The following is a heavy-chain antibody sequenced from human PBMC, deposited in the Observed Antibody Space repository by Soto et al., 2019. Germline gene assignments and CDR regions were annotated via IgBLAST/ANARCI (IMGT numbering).Heavy chain of an antibody. CDR3: AREGYGSSPY. D-gene: IGHD6-6*01. J-gene: IGHJ4*01. CDR1: GGSISSYY. CDR2: IYYSGST. V-gene: IGHV4-59*01. Sequence: SETLSLTCTVSGGSISSYYWSWIRQPPGKGLEWIGYIYYSGSTNYNPSLKSRVTISVDTSKNQFSLKLSSVTAADTAVYYCAREGYGSSPYWGHGTLVTVSS.